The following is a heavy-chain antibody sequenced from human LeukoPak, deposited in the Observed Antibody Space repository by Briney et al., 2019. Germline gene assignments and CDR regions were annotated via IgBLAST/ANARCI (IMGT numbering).Heavy chain of an antibody. CDR1: GGTFSSYA. CDR3: AARSGYSSGWSSFDY. Sequence: SVKVSCKASGGTFSSYAISWVRQAPGQGLEWMGRIIPILGIANYAQKFQGRVTITADKSTSTAYMELSSLRSEDTAVYYCAARSGYSSGWSSFDYWGQGTLVTVSS. D-gene: IGHD6-19*01. CDR2: IIPILGIA. V-gene: IGHV1-69*04. J-gene: IGHJ4*02.